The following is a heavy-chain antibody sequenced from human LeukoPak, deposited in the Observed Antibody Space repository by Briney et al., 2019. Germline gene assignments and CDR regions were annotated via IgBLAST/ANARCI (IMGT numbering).Heavy chain of an antibody. D-gene: IGHD4-17*01. CDR3: ASGVLRHYYYGMDV. V-gene: IGHV1-2*02. Sequence: ASVKVSCKASGYTFTGYYMRWVRQAPGQGLEWMGWINPNSGGTNYAQKFQGRVTMTRDTSISTAYMELSRLRSDDTAVYYCASGVLRHYYYGMDVWGQGTTVTVSS. CDR1: GYTFTGYY. CDR2: INPNSGGT. J-gene: IGHJ6*02.